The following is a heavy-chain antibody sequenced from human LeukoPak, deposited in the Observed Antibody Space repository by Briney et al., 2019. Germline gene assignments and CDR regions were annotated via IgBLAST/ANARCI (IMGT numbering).Heavy chain of an antibody. D-gene: IGHD1-1*01. Sequence: PGGSLRLSCAASGFTFSSYGMHWVSQAPGKGLEWVAFISYDGSNKYYPDSVKGRFTISRDNSKNTLYLQMNSLRAEDTAVYYCAKDLSNWNDVTTPDYWGQGTLVTVSS. J-gene: IGHJ4*02. V-gene: IGHV3-30*18. CDR3: AKDLSNWNDVTTPDY. CDR2: ISYDGSNK. CDR1: GFTFSSYG.